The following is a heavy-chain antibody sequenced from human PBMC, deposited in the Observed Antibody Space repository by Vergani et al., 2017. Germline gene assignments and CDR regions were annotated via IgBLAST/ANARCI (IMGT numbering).Heavy chain of an antibody. CDR2: INPNSGGT. CDR3: ARDWEAAGTCFDY. Sequence: QVQLVQSGAEVKKPGASVTVSCKASGYTFTGYYMHWVRQAPGPGLEWMGWINPNSGGTNYAQKFPGRVTMTRDTSISTAYMELSRLRSDDTAVYYCARDWEAAGTCFDYWGQGTLVTVSS. J-gene: IGHJ4*02. D-gene: IGHD6-13*01. CDR1: GYTFTGYY. V-gene: IGHV1-2*02.